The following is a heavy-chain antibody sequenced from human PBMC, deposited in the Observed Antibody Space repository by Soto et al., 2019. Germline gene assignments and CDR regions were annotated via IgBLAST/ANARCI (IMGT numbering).Heavy chain of an antibody. V-gene: IGHV3-23*01. CDR1: CFTLSSYP. J-gene: IGHJ1*01. CDR2: ISGTSDMT. Sequence: EVQLLESGGDLVEPGGSLRLSCVGSCFTLSSYPMNWVRQAPGKGLEWVSAISGTSDMTYYANSVTGRFTISRDNSKNTLYLQVSSLRVEDTAIYYCAKYRWGATTVTSINWGRGTLVTVSS. D-gene: IGHD4-4*01. CDR3: AKYRWGATTVTSIN.